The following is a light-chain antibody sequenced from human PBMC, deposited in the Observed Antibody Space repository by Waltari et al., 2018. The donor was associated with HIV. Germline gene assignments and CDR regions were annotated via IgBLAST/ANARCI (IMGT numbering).Light chain of an antibody. CDR3: AAWDDSLL. CDR1: SSNIGSNY. J-gene: IGLJ2*01. CDR2: RNN. Sequence: QSVLTQPPSASGTPGQRVTISCSGSSSNIGSNYVYWYQHLPGTAPKLLIYRNNQRPSGVPDRFSGSESGTSASLAISGLRSEDEADYYCAAWDDSLLFGGGTKLTVL. V-gene: IGLV1-47*01.